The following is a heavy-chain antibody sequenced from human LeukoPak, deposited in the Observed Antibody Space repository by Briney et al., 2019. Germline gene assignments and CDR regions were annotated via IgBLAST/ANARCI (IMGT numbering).Heavy chain of an antibody. Sequence: SETLSLTCTVSGGSIGSDYWTWIRQPPGKGLEYIGYIYYTGGTNYNPSPKSRVTISVDTSKNQFSLKLSSVTAADTAVYFCAKYGNSGWVIDNWGQGTLVTVSS. V-gene: IGHV4-59*08. J-gene: IGHJ4*02. CDR3: AKYGNSGWVIDN. CDR2: IYYTGGT. D-gene: IGHD6-19*01. CDR1: GGSIGSDY.